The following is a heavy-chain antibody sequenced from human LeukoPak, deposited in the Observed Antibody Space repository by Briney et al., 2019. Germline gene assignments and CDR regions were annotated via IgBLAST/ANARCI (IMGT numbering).Heavy chain of an antibody. Sequence: PSETLSLTCTVSGGSISSYYWSWIRQPPGKGLERIGYIYYSGSTNYNPSLKSRVTISVDTSKNQFSLKLSSVTAADTAVYYCARGSYYYGMDVWGQGTTVTVSS. V-gene: IGHV4-59*01. CDR1: GGSISSYY. J-gene: IGHJ6*02. CDR2: IYYSGST. CDR3: ARGSYYYGMDV.